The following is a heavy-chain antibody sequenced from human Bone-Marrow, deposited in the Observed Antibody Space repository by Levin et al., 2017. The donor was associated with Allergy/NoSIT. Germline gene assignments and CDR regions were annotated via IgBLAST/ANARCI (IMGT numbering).Heavy chain of an antibody. V-gene: IGHV1-2*02. D-gene: IGHD4-23*01. CDR3: ARIKSTVVTWVDGRFDY. Sequence: ASVKVSCKASGYAFTDYYIHWVRQAPGQGLEWMGWVNPNSGGTKYAQEFRGRVTMTRDTSITTAYMDLSSLRSDDTAVYYCARIKSTVVTWVDGRFDYWGQGTLVTVSS. CDR2: VNPNSGGT. J-gene: IGHJ4*02. CDR1: GYAFTDYY.